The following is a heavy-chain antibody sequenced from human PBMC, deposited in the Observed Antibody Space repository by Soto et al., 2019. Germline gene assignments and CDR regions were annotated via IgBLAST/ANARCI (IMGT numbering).Heavy chain of an antibody. D-gene: IGHD3-9*01. Sequence: PGGSLRLSCAASGVTFDDYGMSWVRQAPGKGLEWVSYISSNSSNTNYADSVKGRFTISRDNAKNSLYLQMNSLRAGDTAVYYCAREFLYDILTGYSGPDYWGQGTLVTVSS. J-gene: IGHJ4*02. CDR3: AREFLYDILTGYSGPDY. V-gene: IGHV3-11*05. CDR2: ISSNSSNT. CDR1: GVTFDDYG.